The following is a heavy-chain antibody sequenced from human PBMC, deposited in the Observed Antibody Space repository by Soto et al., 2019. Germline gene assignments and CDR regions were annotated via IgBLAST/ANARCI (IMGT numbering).Heavy chain of an antibody. V-gene: IGHV4-30-2*02. Sequence: TSETLSLTCAVSGGSISSGGYSWSWIRQPPGKGLEWIGYIYHSGSTYYSPSLRSRVTISVDTSMNQFSLKLSSLTAADTALYYCAGGYNSAWSDYFDYWGPGNLVTVSS. J-gene: IGHJ4*02. D-gene: IGHD6-19*01. CDR1: GGSISSGGYS. CDR2: IYHSGST. CDR3: AGGYNSAWSDYFDY.